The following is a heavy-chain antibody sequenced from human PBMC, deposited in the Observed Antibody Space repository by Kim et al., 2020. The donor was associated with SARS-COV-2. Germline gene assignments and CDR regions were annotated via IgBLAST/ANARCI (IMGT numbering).Heavy chain of an antibody. CDR1: GLSFSGYY. J-gene: IGHJ6*03. D-gene: IGHD6-19*01. CDR3: ARGTRQWLSRHYYYYMDV. CDR2: INHSGST. V-gene: IGHV4-34*01. Sequence: SETLSLTCAVYGLSFSGYYWSWIRQPPGKGLEWIGEINHSGSTNYNPSLKSRVTISVDTAKNQFSLKLSSVTAADTAVYYCARGTRQWLSRHYYYYMDVWGKGTPVTVSS.